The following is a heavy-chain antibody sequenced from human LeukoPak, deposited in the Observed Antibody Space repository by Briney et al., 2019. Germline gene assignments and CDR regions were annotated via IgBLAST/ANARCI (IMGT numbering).Heavy chain of an antibody. V-gene: IGHV3-23*01. J-gene: IGHJ4*02. CDR3: AKGRGYCSGGSCYSDY. D-gene: IGHD2-15*01. Sequence: GGSLRLSCAASGFTLTKYAMSWVRQAPGKGLKWVSSINPSSGNAYYADSVKGRFTISGDNSKNTLYLQMNSLRAEDTAVYYCAKGRGYCSGGSCYSDYWGQGTLVTVSS. CDR2: INPSSGNA. CDR1: GFTLTKYA.